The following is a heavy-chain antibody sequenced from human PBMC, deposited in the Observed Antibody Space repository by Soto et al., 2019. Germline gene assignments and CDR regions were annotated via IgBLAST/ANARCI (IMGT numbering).Heavy chain of an antibody. CDR1: GGSISSGGFY. D-gene: IGHD2-2*01. J-gene: IGHJ3*02. Sequence: SETLSLTCTVSGGSISSGGFYWSWIRQHPGKGLEWIGYIYYSGSTYYNPSLKSRVTISVDTSKSQFSLKLSSVTAADTAVYYCARYAGYCSSASCPSDAFDIWGQGTMVTVSS. CDR3: ARYAGYCSSASCPSDAFDI. CDR2: IYYSGST. V-gene: IGHV4-31*03.